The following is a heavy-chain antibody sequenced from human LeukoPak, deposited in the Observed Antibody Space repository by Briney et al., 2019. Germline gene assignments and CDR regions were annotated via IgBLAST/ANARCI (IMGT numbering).Heavy chain of an antibody. V-gene: IGHV1-2*04. D-gene: IGHD3-16*01. CDR1: GYSFTGYF. Sequence: GASVKVSCKASGYSFTGYFMQWVPQAPGQGLEWMVWINPNSGDTNYAQKFQGWVTMTRDTSISTAYMELSRLRSDDAAVYYCARRFYYAMDVWGQGTTVTVSS. CDR2: INPNSGDT. J-gene: IGHJ6*02. CDR3: ARRFYYAMDV.